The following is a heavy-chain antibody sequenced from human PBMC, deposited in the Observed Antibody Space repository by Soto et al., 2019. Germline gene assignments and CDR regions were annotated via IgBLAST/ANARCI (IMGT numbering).Heavy chain of an antibody. CDR2: ISAYNGNT. V-gene: IGHV1-18*01. Sequence: ASVKVSCKASGGTFRSYAISWVRQAPGQGLEWMGWISAYNGNTNYAQKLQGRVTMTTDTSTSTAYMELRSLRSDDTAVYYRARARMELRYEARPNWFDPWGQGTLVTVSS. CDR3: ARARMELRYEARPNWFDP. J-gene: IGHJ5*02. D-gene: IGHD1-7*01. CDR1: GGTFRSYA.